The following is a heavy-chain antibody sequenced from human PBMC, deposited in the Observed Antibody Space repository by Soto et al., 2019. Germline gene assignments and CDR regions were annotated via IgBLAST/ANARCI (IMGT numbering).Heavy chain of an antibody. D-gene: IGHD4-17*01. Sequence: QITLKESGPTLVKPTQTLTLTCTFSGFSLSTGGVGVAWIRQPPGKALEWLALIYWDDDKRYSPSLKSRLTITKDTSKNQVVLTMTNMDPVDTATYHCAHRLYGDYVWNNYFDYWGQGTLVTVSS. CDR3: AHRLYGDYVWNNYFDY. J-gene: IGHJ4*02. V-gene: IGHV2-5*02. CDR2: IYWDDDK. CDR1: GFSLSTGGVG.